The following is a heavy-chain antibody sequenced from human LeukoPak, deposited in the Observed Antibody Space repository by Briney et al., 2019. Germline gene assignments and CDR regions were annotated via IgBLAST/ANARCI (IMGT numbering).Heavy chain of an antibody. Sequence: ASVKVSCKASGGTFSSYAISWVRQAPGQGLEWMGGIIPIFGTANYAQKFQGRVTITADKSTSTAYMELSRLRSDDTAVYYCARISPAYYYGSGSYYKGWFAPWGQGTLVTVSS. CDR3: ARISPAYYYGSGSYYKGWFAP. CDR1: GGTFSSYA. V-gene: IGHV1-69*06. J-gene: IGHJ5*02. D-gene: IGHD3-10*01. CDR2: IIPIFGTA.